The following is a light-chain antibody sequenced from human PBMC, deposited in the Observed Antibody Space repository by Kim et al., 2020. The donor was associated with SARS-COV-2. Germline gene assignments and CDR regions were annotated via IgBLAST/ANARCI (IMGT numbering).Light chain of an antibody. V-gene: IGLV7-43*01. J-gene: IGLJ3*02. CDR2: TAS. CDR3: LLYYGGVWV. Sequence: PGGPVSCTCASNTGAVTSGYYPNWFQLKPGQAPRSMIHTASGRHSWTPARFSGSLLGGKAALTLSGVQPEDEAEYYCLLYYGGVWVFGGGTQLTVL. CDR1: TGAVTSGYY.